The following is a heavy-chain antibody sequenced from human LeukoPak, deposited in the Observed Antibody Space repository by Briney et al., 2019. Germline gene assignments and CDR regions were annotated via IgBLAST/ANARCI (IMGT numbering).Heavy chain of an antibody. CDR2: IYYSGST. V-gene: IGHV4-59*01. CDR1: GGSISSYY. CDR3: ARVGGSYSSLMVRRPSYYFDY. Sequence: SETLSLTCTVSGGSISSYYWSWIRQPPGKGLEWIGYIYYSGSTNYNPSLKSRVTISVDTSKNQFSLKLSSVTAADTAVYYCARVGGSYSSLMVRRPSYYFDYWGQGTPVTVSS. J-gene: IGHJ4*02. D-gene: IGHD1-26*01.